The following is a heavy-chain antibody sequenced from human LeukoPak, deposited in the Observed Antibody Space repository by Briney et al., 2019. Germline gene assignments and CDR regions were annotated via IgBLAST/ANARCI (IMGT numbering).Heavy chain of an antibody. D-gene: IGHD6-19*01. CDR3: AKDRWGAVASFDY. Sequence: GGSLRLSCAASGFTFSSYGMSWVRQAPGKGLEWVSAISGSGGSTYYADSVKGRFTISRDNSKNTLYLQMNSLESEDTAVYYCAKDRWGAVASFDYWGQGTLVTVSS. V-gene: IGHV3-23*01. J-gene: IGHJ4*02. CDR1: GFTFSSYG. CDR2: ISGSGGST.